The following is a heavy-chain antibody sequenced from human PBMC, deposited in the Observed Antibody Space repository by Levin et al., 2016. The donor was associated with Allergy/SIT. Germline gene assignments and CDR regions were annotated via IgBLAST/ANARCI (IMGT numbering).Heavy chain of an antibody. CDR1: GFTFDDYG. J-gene: IGHJ6*02. CDR3: AGEVAGTRYYYGMDV. V-gene: IGHV3-20*04. CDR2: INWNGGST. D-gene: IGHD6-19*01. Sequence: GGSLRLSCAASGFTFDDYGMSWVRQAPGKGLEWVSGINWNGGSTGYADSVKGRFTISRDNAKNTLYLQMNSLRAEDTAVYYCAGEVAGTRYYYGMDVWGQGTTVTVSS.